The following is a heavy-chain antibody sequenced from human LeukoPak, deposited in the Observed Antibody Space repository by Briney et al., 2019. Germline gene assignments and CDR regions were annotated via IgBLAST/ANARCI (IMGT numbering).Heavy chain of an antibody. V-gene: IGHV3-21*01. Sequence: SGGSLRLSCAASVFTFSSYSMNWVRQAPGKGLEWVSSISSSSSYIYYADSVKGRFTISRDNAKNSLYLQMNSLRAEDTAVYYCARVSMLFSYYYYMDVWGKGTTVTVSS. J-gene: IGHJ6*03. CDR1: VFTFSSYS. D-gene: IGHD3-10*02. CDR2: ISSSSSYI. CDR3: ARVSMLFSYYYYMDV.